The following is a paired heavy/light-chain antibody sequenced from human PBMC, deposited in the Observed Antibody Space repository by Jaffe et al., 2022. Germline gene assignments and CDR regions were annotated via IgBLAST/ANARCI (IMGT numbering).Light chain of an antibody. CDR2: DNN. CDR1: SSNIGNNY. Sequence: QSVLTQPPSVSAAPGQKVIISCSGSSSNIGNNYVSWYQQLPGTAPKLLIYDNNNRPSGIPDRFSGSKSGTSATLGITGLQTGDEADYYCGTWDSSLNAGVFGGGTKLTVL. CDR3: GTWDSSLNAGV. V-gene: IGLV1-51*01. J-gene: IGLJ3*02.
Heavy chain of an antibody. D-gene: IGHD2-15*01. CDR3: ARSRLSAHMTPSHEGV. Sequence: QLQLQESGPGLVKPSETLSLTCTVSGGSISSSNYYWGWIRQPPGKGLEWIGSIYYTGSTYYNPSLKSRVTISVDTSRNQFSLKLSPVTAADTAVYFCARSRLSAHMTPSHEGVWGQGTLVTVSS. CDR1: GGSISSSNYY. J-gene: IGHJ4*02. CDR2: IYYTGST. V-gene: IGHV4-39*01.